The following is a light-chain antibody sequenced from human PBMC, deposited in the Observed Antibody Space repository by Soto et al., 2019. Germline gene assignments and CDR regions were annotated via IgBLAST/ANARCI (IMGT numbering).Light chain of an antibody. CDR1: SSDVGASNY. J-gene: IGLJ1*01. CDR2: AVS. Sequence: QSALTQPPSASGSPGQSVTISCTGTSSDVGASNYVSWYQQHPGKAPKLMIFAVSKRPSGVPDRFSGSKSGNTDSLTVSGLQAEDAADYYCSSNAGSNNFVFGSGTKLTVL. CDR3: SSNAGSNNFV. V-gene: IGLV2-8*01.